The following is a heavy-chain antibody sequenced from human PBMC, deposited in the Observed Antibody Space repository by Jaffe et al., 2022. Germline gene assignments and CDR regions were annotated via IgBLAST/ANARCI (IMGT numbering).Heavy chain of an antibody. D-gene: IGHD3-22*01. Sequence: EVQLVESGGGLVQPGGSLRLSCAASGFTFSSYEMNWVRQAPGKGLEWVSYISSSGSTIYYADSVKGRFTISRDNAKNSLYLQMNSLRAEDTAVYYCARAFTYYYDSSGYCLAYWGQGTLVTVSS. CDR3: ARAFTYYYDSSGYCLAY. CDR1: GFTFSSYE. CDR2: ISSSGSTI. J-gene: IGHJ4*02. V-gene: IGHV3-48*03.